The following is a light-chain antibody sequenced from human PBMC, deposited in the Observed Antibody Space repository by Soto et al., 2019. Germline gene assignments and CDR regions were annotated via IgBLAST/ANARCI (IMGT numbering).Light chain of an antibody. V-gene: IGKV3-20*01. Sequence: EIVLTQSPGTLSLSPGERATLSCSASQSVSSDYLSWYQQKPGQPPRLLIYGASYRATGIPDRFSGGGSGTDFTLTISRLEAEDFAVYYCQQYGSTPPVTFGGGTKVEIK. J-gene: IGKJ4*01. CDR2: GAS. CDR3: QQYGSTPPVT. CDR1: QSVSSDY.